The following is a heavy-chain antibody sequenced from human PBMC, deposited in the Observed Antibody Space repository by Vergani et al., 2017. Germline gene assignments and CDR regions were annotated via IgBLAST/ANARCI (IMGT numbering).Heavy chain of an antibody. CDR1: GYSFTSYW. CDR3: ARQAREIYYYYGMDV. J-gene: IGHJ6*02. Sequence: EVQLVQSGAEVKKPGESLKISCKGSGYSFTSYWIGWVRQMPGKGLEWMGIIYPGDSDTRYSPSFQGQVTISADKSISTAYLQWSRLKASDTAMYYCARQAREIYYYYGMDVWGQGTTVTVSS. V-gene: IGHV5-51*01. CDR2: IYPGDSDT.